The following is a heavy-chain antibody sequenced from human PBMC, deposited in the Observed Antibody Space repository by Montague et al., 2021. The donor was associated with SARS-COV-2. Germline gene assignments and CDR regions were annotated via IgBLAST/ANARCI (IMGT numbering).Heavy chain of an antibody. CDR1: GYSVTSSY. CDR3: ARLSIGGPLIRWLDS. V-gene: IGHV4-59*02. D-gene: IGHD3-3*01. J-gene: IGHJ5*01. CDR2: ISHSGIT. Sequence: SETLSLTCTVSGYSVTSSYWSWIRQPPGKGLQWIGFISHSGITNYNSFFKSRVAISVNTSKNHFSLKLGSATAADTAVYYCARLSIGGPLIRWLDSWGQGTLVTVSS.